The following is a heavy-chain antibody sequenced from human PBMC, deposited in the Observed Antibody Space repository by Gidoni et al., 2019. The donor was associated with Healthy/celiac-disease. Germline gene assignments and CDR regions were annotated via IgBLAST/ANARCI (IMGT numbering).Heavy chain of an antibody. CDR3: ARVTLYGDLLTDAFDI. Sequence: QVQLQESGPGLVKPSQTLSLTCTVSVGSISSGGYYWSWIRQHPGKGLEWIGYIYYSGSTYYNPSLKSRVTISVDTSKNQFSLKLSSVTAADTAGYYCARVTLYGDLLTDAFDIWGQGTMVTVSS. V-gene: IGHV4-31*03. D-gene: IGHD4-17*01. J-gene: IGHJ3*02. CDR2: IYYSGST. CDR1: VGSISSGGYY.